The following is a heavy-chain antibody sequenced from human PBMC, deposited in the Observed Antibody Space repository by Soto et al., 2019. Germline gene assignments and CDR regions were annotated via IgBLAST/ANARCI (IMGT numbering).Heavy chain of an antibody. CDR1: GXSFSSYA. CDR3: AKDCYGSGTDYFYGMDV. Sequence: LRLSCAASGXSFSSYAMSWVRQAPGKGPEWVSSMTAGGGSTYHADSVKGRFTISRDNSKNTLYLQMNSLRAEDTAVYYCAKDCYGSGTDYFYGMDVRGQGTTVTVSS. V-gene: IGHV3-23*01. J-gene: IGHJ6*02. D-gene: IGHD3-10*01. CDR2: MTAGGGST.